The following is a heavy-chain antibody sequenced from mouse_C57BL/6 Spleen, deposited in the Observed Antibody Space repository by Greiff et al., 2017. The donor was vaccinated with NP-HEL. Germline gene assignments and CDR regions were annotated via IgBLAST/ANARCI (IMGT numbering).Heavy chain of an antibody. V-gene: IGHV1-52*01. Sequence: QVQLQQPGAELVRPGSSVKLSCKASGYTFTSYWMHWVKQRPIQGLEWIGNIDPSDSDTHYNQKFKDKATLTVDKSSSTAYMQLSSLTSEDSAVYYCARENYNGIKDYWGQGTSVTVSS. J-gene: IGHJ4*01. D-gene: IGHD1-1*01. CDR2: IDPSDSDT. CDR1: GYTFTSYW. CDR3: ARENYNGIKDY.